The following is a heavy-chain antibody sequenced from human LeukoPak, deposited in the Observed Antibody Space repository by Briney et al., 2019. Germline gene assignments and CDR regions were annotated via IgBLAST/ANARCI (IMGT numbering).Heavy chain of an antibody. J-gene: IGHJ4*02. V-gene: IGHV3-64*01. CDR3: ARVPNSSGWSTFDY. Sequence: GGSLRLSCAASGFTFSSYAMHWVRQAPGEGLEYVSAISSNGGNTFYANSVKGRFTVSRDSSKSTLYLQMGSLRPEDTAVYYCARVPNSSGWSTFDYWGLGTLVTVSS. CDR1: GFTFSSYA. CDR2: ISSNGGNT. D-gene: IGHD6-19*01.